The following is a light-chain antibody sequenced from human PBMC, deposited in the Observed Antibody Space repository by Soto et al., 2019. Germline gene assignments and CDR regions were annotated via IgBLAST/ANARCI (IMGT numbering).Light chain of an antibody. CDR1: SSNIGAGYD. CDR3: QSYDSSLSGSGVV. Sequence: QSVLTQPPSVSGAPGQRVTISCTGSSSNIGAGYDVHWYQQLPGTAPKLPIYGNSNRPSGVPDRFSGSKSGTSASLAITGLQAEDEADYYCQSYDSSLSGSGVVFGGGTKVTVL. CDR2: GNS. V-gene: IGLV1-40*01. J-gene: IGLJ2*01.